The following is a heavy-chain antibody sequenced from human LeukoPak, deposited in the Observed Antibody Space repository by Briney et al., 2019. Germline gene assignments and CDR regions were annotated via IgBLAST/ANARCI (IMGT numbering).Heavy chain of an antibody. CDR1: GFTVSSNY. D-gene: IGHD2-15*01. V-gene: IGHV3-66*01. CDR3: ARDFPPDGVYCSGGSCYHDY. Sequence: GGPLRLSCAASGFTVSSNYMSWVRHAPGKGLELVSVIYSGGSTYYADSVKGRFTISRDNSKNTLYLQMNSLRAEDTAVYYCARDFPPDGVYCSGGSCYHDYWGQGTLVTVSS. CDR2: IYSGGST. J-gene: IGHJ4*02.